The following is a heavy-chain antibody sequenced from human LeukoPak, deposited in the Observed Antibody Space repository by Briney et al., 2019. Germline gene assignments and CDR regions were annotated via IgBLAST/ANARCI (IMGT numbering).Heavy chain of an antibody. J-gene: IGHJ4*02. Sequence: PGGSLRLSCAASGFTFSDYYVSWIRQAPGKGLEWVSYISGSGTTIYSADSLKGRFTISRDNAKNSLYLQMSSLRAEDTAVYYCARRTGHSYFDYWGQGALVTVSS. V-gene: IGHV3-11*01. D-gene: IGHD1-14*01. CDR1: GFTFSDYY. CDR3: ARRTGHSYFDY. CDR2: ISGSGTTI.